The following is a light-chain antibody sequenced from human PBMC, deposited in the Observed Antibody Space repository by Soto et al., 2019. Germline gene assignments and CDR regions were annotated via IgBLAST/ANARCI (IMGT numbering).Light chain of an antibody. CDR3: QQYDNWPRT. CDR2: GAS. J-gene: IGKJ4*01. CDR1: QSVTSN. Sequence: EIVMTQSPATLSVSPGERVTLSCRASQSVTSNLAWYQQKPGQAPRLLINGASTRAAGIPARFTGSGSGTEFTLTISSLQSEDFAVYYCQQYDNWPRTFGGGTKVDIK. V-gene: IGKV3-15*01.